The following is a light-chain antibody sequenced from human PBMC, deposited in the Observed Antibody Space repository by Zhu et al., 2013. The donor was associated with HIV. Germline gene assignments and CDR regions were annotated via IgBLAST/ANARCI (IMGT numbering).Light chain of an antibody. Sequence: DIVLTQSPGTLSLSPGERATLSYRANQSVSNTYLAWYQQNPGQAPRLLIYSTSIRATGIPDRFSASGSGTDFTLTISRLEPEDFAVYYCQQYVNSPFSFGQGTNLEIK. CDR1: QSVSNTY. V-gene: IGKV3-20*01. CDR2: STS. CDR3: QQYVNSPFS. J-gene: IGKJ2*03.